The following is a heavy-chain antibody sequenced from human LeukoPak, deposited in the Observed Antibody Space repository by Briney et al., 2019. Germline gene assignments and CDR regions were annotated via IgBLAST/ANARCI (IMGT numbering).Heavy chain of an antibody. D-gene: IGHD5-12*01. V-gene: IGHV4-30-2*03. Sequence: SETLSLTCAVSGGSISSGDYSWSWIRQPPGEGLEWIGFIYNSGNTYYNPSLKSRVTISVDTSKNQFSLKLSSVTAADTAVYYCARLGIVATLIIDYWGQGTLVTVSS. CDR3: ARLGIVATLIIDY. CDR1: GGSISSGDYS. CDR2: IYNSGNT. J-gene: IGHJ4*02.